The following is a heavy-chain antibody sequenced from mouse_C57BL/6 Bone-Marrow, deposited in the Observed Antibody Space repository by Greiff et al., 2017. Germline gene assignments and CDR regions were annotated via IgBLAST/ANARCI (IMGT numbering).Heavy chain of an antibody. CDR3: TGESYFYV. Sequence: EVKVEESGGGLVQPGGSMKLSCVASGFTFSNYWMNWVRQSPEKGLEWVAQIRLKSDNYATHYAESVKGRLNISRDDSKSRVYLLMHNLRADDTGIYYCTGESYFYVWCTGTTVTVSS. CDR2: IRLKSDNYAT. J-gene: IGHJ1*03. CDR1: GFTFSNYW. V-gene: IGHV6-3*01.